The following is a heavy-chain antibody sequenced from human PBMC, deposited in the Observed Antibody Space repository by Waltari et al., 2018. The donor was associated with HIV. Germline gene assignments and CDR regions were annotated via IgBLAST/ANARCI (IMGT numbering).Heavy chain of an antibody. J-gene: IGHJ4*02. V-gene: IGHV1-2*04. CDR3: ARALSTTWHNLDY. D-gene: IGHD2-2*01. CDR2: INPDNGDT. CDR1: EYTLTPYH. Sequence: QVQLIQSGAEMKKPGASMKVSCKASEYTLTPYHIHRVPQAPGEGLEWMGWINPDNGDTQYAQKFQGWVSMTRDTSINTAYMNLTRLRSEDSAVYYCARALSTTWHNLDYWGQGTLVTVSS.